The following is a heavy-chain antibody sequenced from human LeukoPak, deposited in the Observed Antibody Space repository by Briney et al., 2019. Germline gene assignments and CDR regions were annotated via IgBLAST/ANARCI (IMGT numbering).Heavy chain of an antibody. V-gene: IGHV4-39*01. CDR3: ARTSGSLVPFDY. CDR2: IYYSGST. CDR1: GGFISSSSYY. J-gene: IGHJ4*02. Sequence: SETLSLTCTVSGGFISSSSYYWGWIRQPPGKGLEWIGSIYYSGSTYYNPSLKSRVTISVDTSKNQFSLKLSSVTAADTAVYYCARTSGSLVPFDYWGQGTLVTVSS. D-gene: IGHD1-26*01.